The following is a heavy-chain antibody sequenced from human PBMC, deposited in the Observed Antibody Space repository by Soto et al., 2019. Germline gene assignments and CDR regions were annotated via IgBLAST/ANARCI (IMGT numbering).Heavy chain of an antibody. Sequence: TSETLSLTCAVYGGSFSGYYWSWIRQPPGKGLEWIGEINHSGSTNYNPSLKSRVTISVDTSKNQFSLKLSSVTAADTAVYYCARGGPITIFGVVIKPDWFDPWGQGTLVTVSS. V-gene: IGHV4-34*01. CDR3: ARGGPITIFGVVIKPDWFDP. J-gene: IGHJ5*02. CDR2: INHSGST. D-gene: IGHD3-3*01. CDR1: GGSFSGYY.